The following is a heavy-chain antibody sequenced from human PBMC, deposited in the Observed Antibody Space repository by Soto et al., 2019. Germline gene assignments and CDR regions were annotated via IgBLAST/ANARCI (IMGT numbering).Heavy chain of an antibody. CDR2: IRDRAYNYAT. CDR3: TRLISAAQDY. Sequence: EVLLVESGGGLVQPGGSLKLSCAASGFVFKDSSIHWVRQASGKGLEWVGRIRDRAYNYATSYAASVKGRFTISRDDSSNTAFLQMNSLKTEDMAIYYCTRLISAAQDYWGQGTRVTVSS. CDR1: GFVFKDSS. J-gene: IGHJ4*02. V-gene: IGHV3-73*01. D-gene: IGHD3-22*01.